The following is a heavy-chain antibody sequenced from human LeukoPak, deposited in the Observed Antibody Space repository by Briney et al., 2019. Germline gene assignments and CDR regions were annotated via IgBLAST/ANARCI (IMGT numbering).Heavy chain of an antibody. CDR1: GFIFSSYA. Sequence: GSLRLSCAASGFIFSSYAMSWVRQAPGKGLEWVSSISGRGGNTYTTDSVKGRFTISRDNSKTTLYLQMNSLRAEDTAVYYCAKDPLAGYYDSSGYYDYWGQGTLVTVSS. V-gene: IGHV3-23*01. D-gene: IGHD3-22*01. CDR2: ISGRGGNT. CDR3: AKDPLAGYYDSSGYYDY. J-gene: IGHJ4*02.